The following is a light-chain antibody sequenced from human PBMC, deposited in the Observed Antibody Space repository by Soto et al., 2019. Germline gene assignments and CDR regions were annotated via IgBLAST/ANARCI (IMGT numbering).Light chain of an antibody. CDR3: QQYSERWT. V-gene: IGKV3-15*01. J-gene: IGKJ1*01. CDR2: GVS. Sequence: EVVMTQSPATLSVSPGERVTLSCRASKSVNSNLAWYQQKPGQPPRLLISGVSTRATGIPARFSGSGSGTEFTLTISSLQSEDFAVYFCQQYSERWTFGQGTKLEIK. CDR1: KSVNSN.